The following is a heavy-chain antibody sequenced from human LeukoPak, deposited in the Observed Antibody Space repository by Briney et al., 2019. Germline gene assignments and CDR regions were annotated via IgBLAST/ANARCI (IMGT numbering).Heavy chain of an antibody. V-gene: IGHV1-2*06. J-gene: IGHJ4*02. CDR3: ARDPTKTYYYDSSGYYYGIDY. CDR1: GYTFTGYY. Sequence: GASVKVSCKASGYTFTGYYMHWVRQASGQGLEWMGRINPNSGGTNYAQKFQGRVTMTRDTSISTAYMELSRLRSDDTAVYYCARDPTKTYYYDSSGYYYGIDYWGQGTLVTVSS. D-gene: IGHD3-22*01. CDR2: INPNSGGT.